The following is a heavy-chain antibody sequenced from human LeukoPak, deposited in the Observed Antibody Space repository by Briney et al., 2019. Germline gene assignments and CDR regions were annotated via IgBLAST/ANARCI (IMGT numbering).Heavy chain of an antibody. Sequence: WETLSLTCAVSGRSLSSFYLSCFWQPSGRGLECFGCMHYRGRYTHNPSLKSRVTISLHTSRNQFSLNLNSVTAADSAIYYCARGKVAVGADPNRFLAYGWPGWFDLWGQGTLVTVSS. J-gene: IGHJ5*02. V-gene: IGHV4-59*01. CDR2: MHYRGRY. D-gene: IGHD3-10*01. CDR1: GRSLSSFY. CDR3: ARGKVAVGADPNRFLAYGWPGWFDL.